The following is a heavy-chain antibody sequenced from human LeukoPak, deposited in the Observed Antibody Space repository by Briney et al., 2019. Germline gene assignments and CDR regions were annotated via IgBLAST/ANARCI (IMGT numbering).Heavy chain of an antibody. CDR3: ARVLELDYYYGMDV. CDR1: GFTFSSYW. CDR2: IKQDGSEK. V-gene: IGHV3-7*01. J-gene: IGHJ6*02. D-gene: IGHD3-3*01. Sequence: GGSLRLSCAASGFTFSSYWMSWVRQAPGKGLEWVANIKQDGSEKYYVDSVKGRFTISRDNAKNSLYLQMNSLRAEDTAVYYCARVLELDYYYGMDVWGQGTTVTVSS.